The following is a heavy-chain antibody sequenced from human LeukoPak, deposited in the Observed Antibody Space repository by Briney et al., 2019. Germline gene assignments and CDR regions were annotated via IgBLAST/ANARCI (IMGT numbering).Heavy chain of an antibody. Sequence: GSLRLSCGASGFSFSTFAMHWVRQTPDKGLEWVAVISSDGSKEIYADSVKGRFTISRDNSKNTLYLRMNNLTPEDTAVYYCAKGLHTSSWYGNWFDPWGQGTLVTVSS. D-gene: IGHD2-15*01. CDR2: ISSDGSKE. J-gene: IGHJ5*02. V-gene: IGHV3-30*18. CDR1: GFSFSTFA. CDR3: AKGLHTSSWYGNWFDP.